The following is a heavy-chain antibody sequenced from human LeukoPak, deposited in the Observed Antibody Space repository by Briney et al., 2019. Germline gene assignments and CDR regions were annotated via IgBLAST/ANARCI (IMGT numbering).Heavy chain of an antibody. J-gene: IGHJ3*02. CDR2: IRSSSTTI. Sequence: GGSLRLSCEASGFTFSNYSMNWVRQAPGKGLEWVSYIRSSSTTIYYADSVKGRFTISRDNAKNSLYLQMNSLRAEATAVYYCARAKRNGFDIWGQGTMVTVSS. V-gene: IGHV3-48*01. CDR1: GFTFSNYS. CDR3: ARAKRNGFDI.